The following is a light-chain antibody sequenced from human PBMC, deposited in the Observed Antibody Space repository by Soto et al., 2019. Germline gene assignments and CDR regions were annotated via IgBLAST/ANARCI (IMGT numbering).Light chain of an antibody. CDR3: SSYTSSSTYV. CDR2: EVS. CDR1: SSDVGAYNY. J-gene: IGLJ1*01. V-gene: IGLV2-14*01. Sequence: QSVLTQHASVSGSPGQSITISCTGTSSDVGAYNYVSWYQQHPGKVPKLMIYEVSNRPSGVSKRFSGSKFGNTASLTISGLQAEDEADYYCSSYTSSSTYVFGTGTKVTVL.